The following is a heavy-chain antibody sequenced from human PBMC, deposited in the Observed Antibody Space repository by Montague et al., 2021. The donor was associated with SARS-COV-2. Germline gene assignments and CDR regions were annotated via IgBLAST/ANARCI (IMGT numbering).Heavy chain of an antibody. Sequence: SETLSLTCTVSAASVGTSDWGWTWQSPAKGLEWIGYFYSVGSTDSNFYLKSRATISRDTYKNQFPLKVRSVTAADTAVYYCARGTMTDGAFDIWGQGTMVTVSS. V-gene: IGHV4-59*02. J-gene: IGHJ3*02. CDR3: ARGTMTDGAFDI. CDR1: AASVGTSD. D-gene: IGHD1-14*01. CDR2: FYSVGST.